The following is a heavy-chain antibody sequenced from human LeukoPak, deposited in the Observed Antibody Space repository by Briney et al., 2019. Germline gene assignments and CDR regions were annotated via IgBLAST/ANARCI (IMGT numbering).Heavy chain of an antibody. V-gene: IGHV3-7*03. CDR3: ARRDIVVVPAAIIGAFDI. CDR2: IKKDGSEK. CDR1: GFTFSSYW. J-gene: IGHJ3*02. D-gene: IGHD2-2*02. Sequence: PGGSLRLSCAASGFTFSSYWMSWVRQAPGKGLEWVANIKKDGSEKYYVDSVKGRFTISRDNAKTSLYLQMNSLRAEDTALYYCARRDIVVVPAAIIGAFDIWGQGTMVTVSS.